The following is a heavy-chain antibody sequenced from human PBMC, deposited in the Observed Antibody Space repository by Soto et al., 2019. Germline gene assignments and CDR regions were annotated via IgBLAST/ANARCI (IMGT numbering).Heavy chain of an antibody. J-gene: IGHJ4*02. Sequence: PGGSLRLSCAASGFTFSSYGMHWVRQAPGKGLEWVAVISYDGSNKYYADSVKGRFTISRDNSKNTPYLQMNSLRAEDTAVYYCAKDTLSGSYYDGFDYWGQGTLVTVSS. CDR2: ISYDGSNK. D-gene: IGHD1-26*01. CDR1: GFTFSSYG. CDR3: AKDTLSGSYYDGFDY. V-gene: IGHV3-30*18.